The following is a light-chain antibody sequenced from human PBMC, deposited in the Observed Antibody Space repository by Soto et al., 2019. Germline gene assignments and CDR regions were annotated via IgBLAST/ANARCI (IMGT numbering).Light chain of an antibody. CDR2: GAS. Sequence: EIVMTQSPATLSVSPGERATLFCRASQSVTSNLAWYQQKPGQAPRLLIFGASTRATGIAARFSGSGCGTEFTLTISSLQSEDFAVYYCQQYNNWPPITFGQGTRLEIK. J-gene: IGKJ5*01. V-gene: IGKV3-15*01. CDR3: QQYNNWPPIT. CDR1: QSVTSN.